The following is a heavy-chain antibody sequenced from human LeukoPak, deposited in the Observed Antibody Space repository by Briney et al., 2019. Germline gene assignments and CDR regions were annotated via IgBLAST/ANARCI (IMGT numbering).Heavy chain of an antibody. V-gene: IGHV1-69-2*01. CDR3: ANSGYSYGRTFDY. J-gene: IGHJ4*02. Sequence: ASVKISCKVSGYAFTDYYMHWVQQAPGKGLEWMGLVDPEDGETIYAEKFQGRVTITADTSTDTAYMELSCLRSEDTAVYYCANSGYSYGRTFDYWGQGTLVTVSS. CDR1: GYAFTDYY. CDR2: VDPEDGET. D-gene: IGHD5-18*01.